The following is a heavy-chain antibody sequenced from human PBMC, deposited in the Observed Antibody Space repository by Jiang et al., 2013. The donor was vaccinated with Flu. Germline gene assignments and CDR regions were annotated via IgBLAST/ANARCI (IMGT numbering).Heavy chain of an antibody. CDR3: ATLRGSSYDTYLLDS. J-gene: IGHJ4*02. Sequence: QLVESGGGVVQPGGSLRLSCAASGFSFSYYGMHWVRQAPGKGLEWLASIQYDGTNQYYADSVKGRFTISRDNSKNALYLQMNSLRAEDTAVYYCATLRGSSYDTYLLDSWGQGTLVTVSS. CDR1: GFSFSYYG. V-gene: IGHV3-30*02. CDR2: IQYDGTNQ. D-gene: IGHD2-2*01.